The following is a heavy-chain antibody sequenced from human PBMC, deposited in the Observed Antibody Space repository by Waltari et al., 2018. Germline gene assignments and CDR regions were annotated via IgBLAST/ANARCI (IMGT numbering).Heavy chain of an antibody. V-gene: IGHV1-3*01. CDR1: GYTFTSYA. CDR2: INAGNGNT. J-gene: IGHJ5*02. Sequence: QVQLVQSGAEVKKPGASVKVSCKASGYTFTSYAMHWVRQAPGQRLEWMGWINAGNGNTKYSQKFQGRVTITRDTSASTAYMELSSLRSEDTAVYYCARGGGDGYNYWFDPWGQGTLVTVSS. D-gene: IGHD5-12*01. CDR3: ARGGGDGYNYWFDP.